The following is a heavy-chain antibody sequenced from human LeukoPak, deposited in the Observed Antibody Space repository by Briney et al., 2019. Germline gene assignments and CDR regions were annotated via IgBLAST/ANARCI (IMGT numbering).Heavy chain of an antibody. J-gene: IGHJ4*02. CDR2: IYTSGST. CDR3: ARGRSSGWYPWRGTVPLRSSY. CDR1: GGSISSGSYY. Sequence: SQTLSLTCTVSGGSISSGSYYWSWIRQPAGKGLEWIGRIYTSGSTNYNPSLKSRVTISVDTSKNQFSLKLSSVTAADTAVYYCARGRSSGWYPWRGTVPLRSSYWGQGTLVTVSS. D-gene: IGHD6-19*01. V-gene: IGHV4-61*02.